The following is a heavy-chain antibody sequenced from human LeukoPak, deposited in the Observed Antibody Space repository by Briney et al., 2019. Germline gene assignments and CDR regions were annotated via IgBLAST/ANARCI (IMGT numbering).Heavy chain of an antibody. D-gene: IGHD5-24*01. CDR3: ARGPEEGYPDY. Sequence: PSETLSLTCAVHGGSFSGFYWTWMRQSPGKGPEWIGEIHHSRGTNYNPSLNSRVTISEDTPKNQFSLTLNSVTAADTAVYFCARGPEEGYPDYWGQGTLVTVSS. CDR1: GGSFSGFY. J-gene: IGHJ4*02. V-gene: IGHV4-34*01. CDR2: IHHSRGT.